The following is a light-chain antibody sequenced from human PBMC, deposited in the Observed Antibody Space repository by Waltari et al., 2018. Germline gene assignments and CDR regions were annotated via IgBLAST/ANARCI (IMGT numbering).Light chain of an antibody. CDR2: GAS. CDR3: QQSKIWPA. V-gene: IGKV3-15*01. J-gene: IGKJ1*01. CDR1: QGISSD. Sequence: EIVMTQSPATLSVSPGERATLSCRASQGISSDLAWYHKKPGEAPRLLIFGASTRTTGVPARFSGSGSVTEFTLTISSLQSEYFGVYYCQQSKIWPAFGQGTKVEIK.